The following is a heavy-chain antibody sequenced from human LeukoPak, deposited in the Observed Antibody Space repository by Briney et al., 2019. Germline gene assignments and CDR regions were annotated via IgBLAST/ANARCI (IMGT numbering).Heavy chain of an antibody. D-gene: IGHD1-14*01. CDR1: GFTFSSYG. J-gene: IGHJ6*03. CDR2: VSYDGSNE. Sequence: GRSLRLSCAASGFTFSSYGMHWVRQAPGKGLEWVAVVSYDGSNENYADSVKGRFTISRDNTKNTLYVQMNSLRAEDTALYYCARDFRTNYYYYMDVWGKGTTVTVSS. CDR3: ARDFRTNYYYYMDV. V-gene: IGHV3-30*03.